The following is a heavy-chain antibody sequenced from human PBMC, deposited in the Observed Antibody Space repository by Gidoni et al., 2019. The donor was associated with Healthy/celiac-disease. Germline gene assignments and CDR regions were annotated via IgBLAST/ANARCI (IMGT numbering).Heavy chain of an antibody. D-gene: IGHD2-2*01. V-gene: IGHV4-34*01. CDR1: GGSCSGYY. CDR2: INHSGST. Sequence: QVQLQQWGAGLLKPAETLSLTCAVYGGSCSGYYWSWIRQPPGKGLEWIGEINHSGSTNYNPSLTSRVTISVDTSKNQFSLKLSSVTAADTAVYYCAISPKYCSSTSCYFGVDYWGQGTLVTVSS. CDR3: AISPKYCSSTSCYFGVDY. J-gene: IGHJ4*02.